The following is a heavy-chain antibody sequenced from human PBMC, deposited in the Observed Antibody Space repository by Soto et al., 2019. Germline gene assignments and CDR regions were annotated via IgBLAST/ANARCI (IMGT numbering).Heavy chain of an antibody. CDR3: ARGVWFGELFKNYWFDP. J-gene: IGHJ5*02. CDR1: GYSFTSYW. Sequence: GESLKISCKGSGYSFTSYWIGLVRQMPGKGLEWMGIIYPGDSDTRYSPSFQGQVTISADKSISTAYLQWSSLKASDTAMYYCARGVWFGELFKNYWFDPWGQGTLVTVSS. D-gene: IGHD3-10*01. CDR2: IYPGDSDT. V-gene: IGHV5-51*01.